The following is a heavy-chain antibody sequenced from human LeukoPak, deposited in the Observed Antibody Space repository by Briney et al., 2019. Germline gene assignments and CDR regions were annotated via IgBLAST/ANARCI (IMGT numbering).Heavy chain of an antibody. D-gene: IGHD4-17*01. CDR3: ARDPDMTTVNAFDI. J-gene: IGHJ3*02. Sequence: GGSLRLSCAASGFTFSSYSMNWVRQAPGKGLEWVSSISSSSSYIYYADSVKGRFTISRDNAKNSLYLQMNSLRAEDTAVYYCARDPDMTTVNAFDIWGQGTMVTVSS. V-gene: IGHV3-21*01. CDR2: ISSSSSYI. CDR1: GFTFSSYS.